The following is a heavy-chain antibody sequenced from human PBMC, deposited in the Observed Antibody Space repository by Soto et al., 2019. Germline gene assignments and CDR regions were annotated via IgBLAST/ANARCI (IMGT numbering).Heavy chain of an antibody. J-gene: IGHJ6*02. CDR3: ARVTPGNNLYYFSGLDV. CDR1: GFTFDTYG. Sequence: QVHLVESGGGVAQPGRSLRLSCVASGFTFDTYGIHWVRQAPGKGLQWVALISYEGSNTYYADSVRGRLTISRDNSKNTLYLQINALRPEDTGVYYCARVTPGNNLYYFSGLDVGGQGTSVTVSS. D-gene: IGHD1-1*01. V-gene: IGHV3-30-3*01. CDR2: ISYEGSNT.